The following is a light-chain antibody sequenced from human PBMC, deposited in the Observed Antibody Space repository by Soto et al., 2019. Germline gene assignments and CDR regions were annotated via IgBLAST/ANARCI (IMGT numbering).Light chain of an antibody. V-gene: IGLV1-40*01. CDR3: QSYDSSLSGYV. CDR1: SSNIGAGYD. J-gene: IGLJ1*01. CDR2: GNS. Sequence: LTQPPSVSGAPGQRVTISCTGSSSNIGAGYDVHWYQQLPGTAPKLLIYGNSNRPSGVPDRFSGSKSGTSASLAITGLQAEDEADYYCQSYDSSLSGYVFGTGTKLTVL.